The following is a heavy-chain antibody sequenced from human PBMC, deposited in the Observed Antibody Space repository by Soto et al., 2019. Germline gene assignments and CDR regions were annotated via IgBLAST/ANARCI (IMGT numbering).Heavy chain of an antibody. CDR2: IYSGGST. V-gene: IGHV3-66*01. Sequence: EVQLVESGGGLVQPGGSLRLSCAASGFTVSSNYMSWVRQAPGKGLEWVSVIYSGGSTYYADSVKGRFTISRDNSKNTLYLQMNSLRAEDTAVYYCATSPLTYGGNWHYWGQGTLVTVSS. CDR3: ATSPLTYGGNWHY. CDR1: GFTVSSNY. D-gene: IGHD2-15*01. J-gene: IGHJ4*02.